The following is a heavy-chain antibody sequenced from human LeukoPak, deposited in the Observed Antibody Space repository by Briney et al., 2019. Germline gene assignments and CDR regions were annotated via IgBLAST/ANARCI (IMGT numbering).Heavy chain of an antibody. CDR1: GFTFSSYW. D-gene: IGHD6-13*01. CDR3: ARDESIAAAGTAN. Sequence: GGSLRLPCAASGFTFSSYWMSWVRQAPGKGLEWVANIKQDGSEKYYVDSVKGRFTISRDNAKNSLYLQMNSLRAEDTAVYYCARDESIAAAGTANWGQGTLVTVSS. CDR2: IKQDGSEK. V-gene: IGHV3-7*01. J-gene: IGHJ4*02.